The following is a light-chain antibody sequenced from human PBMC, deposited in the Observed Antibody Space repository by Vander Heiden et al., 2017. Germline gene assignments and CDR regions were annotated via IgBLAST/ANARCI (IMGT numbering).Light chain of an antibody. CDR3: HQYKSYPFT. Sequence: DIKMTQSPYPLSASVGDRVPITSRASQSINNWLAWYQQKPGKAPKLLIYKASSLESGVPSRFSGSVSGTEFTLTVSSLQPDDLATYYCHQYKSYPFTFGGGTKVEIK. CDR2: KAS. CDR1: QSINNW. J-gene: IGKJ4*01. V-gene: IGKV1-5*03.